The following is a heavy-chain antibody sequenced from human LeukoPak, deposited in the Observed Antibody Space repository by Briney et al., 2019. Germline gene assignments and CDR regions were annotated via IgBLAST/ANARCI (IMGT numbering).Heavy chain of an antibody. CDR3: ARYYDFWSGQYQSYSYMDV. CDR1: GGSFSGYY. CDR2: INHSGST. J-gene: IGHJ6*03. V-gene: IGHV4-34*01. Sequence: SETLSLTCAVYGGSFSGYYWSWIRQPPGKGLEWIGEINHSGSTNYNPSLKSRVTISVDTSKNQFSLKLSSVTAADTAVYYCARYYDFWSGQYQSYSYMDVWGKGTTVTVSS. D-gene: IGHD3-3*01.